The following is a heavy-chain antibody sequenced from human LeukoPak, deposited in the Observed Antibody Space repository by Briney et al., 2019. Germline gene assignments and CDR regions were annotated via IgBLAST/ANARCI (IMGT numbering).Heavy chain of an antibody. J-gene: IGHJ4*02. CDR1: GFTFSNYA. Sequence: TGGSLRLSCAASGFTFSNYAMSWVGQAPGKGLEWVSGIGDTGGTTFYADSVKGRFTISRDNSKNTLSLQMNSLRAEDTAVYYCAKDHGAGSYYNHPDYWGQRTLVTVSS. CDR3: AKDHGAGSYYNHPDY. D-gene: IGHD3-10*01. CDR2: IGDTGGTT. V-gene: IGHV3-23*01.